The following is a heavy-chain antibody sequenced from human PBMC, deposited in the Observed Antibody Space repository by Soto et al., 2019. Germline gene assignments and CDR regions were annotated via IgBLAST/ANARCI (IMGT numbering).Heavy chain of an antibody. CDR1: GDSISNLDYF. V-gene: IGHV4-30-4*01. CDR2: IYKSTTT. Sequence: QVQLLESGPGLVKPSQTLSLTCSVSGDSISNLDYFWAWIRQPPGQALEYIGYIYKSTTTYYNPSFDSLVAISVDTSKSQFSLNVTSVTAADTAVYFCARGRYCLTGRCFPNWFDSWGQGALVTVSS. J-gene: IGHJ5*01. D-gene: IGHD7-27*01. CDR3: ARGRYCLTGRCFPNWFDS.